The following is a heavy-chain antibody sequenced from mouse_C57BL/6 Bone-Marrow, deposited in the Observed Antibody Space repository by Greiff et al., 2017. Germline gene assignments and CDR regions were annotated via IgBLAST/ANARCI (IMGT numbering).Heavy chain of an antibody. CDR1: GFSLTSYG. CDR3: AGRRGFAY. CDR2: IWSGGST. Sequence: VQLKESGPGLVQPSQSLSITCTVSGFSLTSYGVHWVRQSPGKGLEWLGGIWSGGSTDYNAAFISRLSISKDNSKSQVFFKMNSLQADDTAIYXGAGRRGFAYWGQGTLVTVSA. V-gene: IGHV2-2*01. J-gene: IGHJ3*01.